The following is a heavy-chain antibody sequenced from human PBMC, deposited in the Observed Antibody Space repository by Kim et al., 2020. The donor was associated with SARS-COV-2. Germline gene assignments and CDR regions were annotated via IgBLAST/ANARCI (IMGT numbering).Heavy chain of an antibody. CDR2: IYYRGNT. V-gene: IGHV4-59*01. D-gene: IGHD1-1*01. J-gene: IGHJ6*03. Sequence: SETLSHTCSVSGGSISGYYWSWIRQSPGKGLEWIGYIYYRGNTNYNPSLESRVTMSLDTSNNQFSLKLTSVTAADTAVYYCARESWSPGFFYYHYMDAWG. CDR1: GGSISGYY. CDR3: ARESWSPGFFYYHYMDA.